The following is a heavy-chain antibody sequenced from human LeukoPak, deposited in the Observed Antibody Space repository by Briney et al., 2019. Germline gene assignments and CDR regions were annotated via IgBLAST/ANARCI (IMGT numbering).Heavy chain of an antibody. V-gene: IGHV1-8*01. CDR3: TRGSSGRRDN. CDR2: MNPNSGNT. CDR1: GYTFTSCD. Sequence: GSVKASCKASGYTFTSCDINWVRQATGQGLEWMGWMNPNSGNTGYGQSSQGRITMTRDISIGTAYMELSNLTSEDTAIYYCTRGSSGRRDNWGQGTLVTVSA. D-gene: IGHD6-19*01. J-gene: IGHJ4*02.